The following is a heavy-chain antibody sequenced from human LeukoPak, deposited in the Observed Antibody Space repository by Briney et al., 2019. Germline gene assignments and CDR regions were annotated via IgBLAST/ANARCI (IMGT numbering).Heavy chain of an antibody. CDR3: ARDRVYASGSRDAFGI. CDR1: GFTFSSYA. CDR2: ISGSSTST. D-gene: IGHD3-10*01. Sequence: GGSLRLSCAASGFTFSSYAMSWVRQAPGTGLGWVSGISGSSTSTYHADSVKGRFTISRDNSKNTLYLQMNSLRAEDTAVYYCARDRVYASGSRDAFGIWGQGTMVAVSS. V-gene: IGHV3-23*01. J-gene: IGHJ3*02.